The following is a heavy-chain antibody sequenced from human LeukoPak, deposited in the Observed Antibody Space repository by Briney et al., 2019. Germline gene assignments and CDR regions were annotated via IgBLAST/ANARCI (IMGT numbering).Heavy chain of an antibody. J-gene: IGHJ4*02. CDR2: ISSSGSTI. CDR1: GFTFSSYE. V-gene: IGHV3-48*03. D-gene: IGHD2-15*01. CDR3: AREDVAVDY. Sequence: GGSLRLSCAASGFTFSSYEMNWLRQAPGKGLEWVSYISSSGSTIYYADSVKGRFTISRDNAKNSLYLQMNSLRAEDTAVYYCAREDVAVDYWGQGTLVTVSS.